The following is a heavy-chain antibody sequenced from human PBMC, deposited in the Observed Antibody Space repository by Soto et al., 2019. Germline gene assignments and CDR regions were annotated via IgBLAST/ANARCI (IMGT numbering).Heavy chain of an antibody. CDR3: ARGVWSITSCEPYYYYGMDV. V-gene: IGHV4-59*01. J-gene: IGHJ6*02. CDR2: IYYSGST. CDR1: GGSISSYY. Sequence: SETLSLTCTVSGGSISSYYWSWIRQPPGKGLEWIGYIYYSGSTNYNPSLKSRVTISVDTSKNQFSLKLSSVTAADTAVYYCARGVWSITSCEPYYYYGMDVWGQGTMVTVFS. D-gene: IGHD2-2*01.